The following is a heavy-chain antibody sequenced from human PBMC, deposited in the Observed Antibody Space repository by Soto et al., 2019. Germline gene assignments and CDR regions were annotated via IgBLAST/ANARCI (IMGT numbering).Heavy chain of an antibody. CDR3: ARETRGSSGWISYYYHGMDV. D-gene: IGHD6-19*01. J-gene: IGHJ6*02. CDR2: IYTSGST. CDR1: GGSISSYY. Sequence: SETLSLTCTVSGGSISSYYWSWIRQPAGKGLEWIGRIYTSGSTNYNPSLKSRVTMSVDTSKNQFSLKLSSVTAADTAVYYCARETRGSSGWISYYYHGMDVWGQGTTVTVSS. V-gene: IGHV4-4*07.